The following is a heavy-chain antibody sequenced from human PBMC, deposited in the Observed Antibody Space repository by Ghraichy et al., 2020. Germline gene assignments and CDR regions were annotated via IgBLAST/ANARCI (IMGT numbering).Heavy chain of an antibody. D-gene: IGHD3-3*01. CDR2: IYYSGST. CDR1: GGSISSYY. J-gene: IGHJ3*02. V-gene: IGHV4-59*01. Sequence: SETLSLTCTVSGGSISSYYWTWIRQPPGTGLEWIGYIYYSGSTNYNPSLKSRVTISVDTSKNQFSLKLSPVTAADTAVYYCARTYYDFWSGYYPDDAFDIWGQGTMVTVSS. CDR3: ARTYYDFWSGYYPDDAFDI.